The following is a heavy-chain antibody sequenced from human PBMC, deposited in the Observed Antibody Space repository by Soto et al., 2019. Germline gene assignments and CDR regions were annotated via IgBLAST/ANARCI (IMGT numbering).Heavy chain of an antibody. V-gene: IGHV4-30-2*01. Sequence: QLQLQESGSGLVRPSQTLSLTSAVSGGSISSGGYSWNWIRQPPGKGLEWIGYIYNSGSTLYNPSLKSRVTISVDKSKHQFSVKLSSVTAADTDVYYCARDQLEGNWFDPWGQGTLVTVSS. D-gene: IGHD1-1*01. CDR3: ARDQLEGNWFDP. CDR2: IYNSGST. CDR1: GGSISSGGYS. J-gene: IGHJ5*02.